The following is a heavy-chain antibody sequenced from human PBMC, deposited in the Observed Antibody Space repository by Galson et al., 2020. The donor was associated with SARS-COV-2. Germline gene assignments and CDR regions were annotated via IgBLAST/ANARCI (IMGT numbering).Heavy chain of an antibody. CDR1: GGSIRSYY. CDR2: MYTRGST. J-gene: IGHJ4*02. CDR3: ARDFYYETNGYYYLDS. V-gene: IGHV4-4*07. Sequence: PSETLSLTCTVSGGSIRSYYWSWIRQPVGKGLEWIGRMYTRGSTNYNPSLKSRVTLSVDTSKNQFSLKLSSVTAADTAVYYCARDFYYETNGYYYLDSWGQGILVTVSS. D-gene: IGHD3-22*01.